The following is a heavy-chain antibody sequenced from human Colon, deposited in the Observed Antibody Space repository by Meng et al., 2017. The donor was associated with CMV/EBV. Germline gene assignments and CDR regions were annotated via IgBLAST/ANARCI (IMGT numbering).Heavy chain of an antibody. J-gene: IGHJ3*02. CDR3: ARAKYCSSSSCSGFDI. CDR2: IIPMFGTA. V-gene: IGHV1-69*05. CDR1: GGTFSSRG. Sequence: SVKVSCQASGGTFSSRGFRWVRQAPGQGLEWMGGIIPMFGTANYAQKFQGRVTITTDDSTSTAYLELSSLRSDDTAVYFCARAKYCSSSSCSGFDIWGQGTMVTVSS. D-gene: IGHD2-15*01.